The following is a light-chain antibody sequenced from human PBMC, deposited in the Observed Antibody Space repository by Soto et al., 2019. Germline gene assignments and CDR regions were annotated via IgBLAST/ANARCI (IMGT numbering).Light chain of an antibody. CDR1: QSISSW. CDR3: QQSYNALT. Sequence: DVQMTQSPSTLSASVGDRVTITCRASQSISSWLAWYQQKPGKAPKLLIYTASNLQSGVPSRFSGSGSGTDFTLTISSLQPEDFATYYCQQSYNALTFGGGTKVDIK. J-gene: IGKJ4*01. V-gene: IGKV1-39*01. CDR2: TAS.